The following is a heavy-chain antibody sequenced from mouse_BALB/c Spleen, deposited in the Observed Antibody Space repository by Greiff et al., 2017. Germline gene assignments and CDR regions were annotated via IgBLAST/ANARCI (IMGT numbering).Heavy chain of an antibody. CDR2: IDPENGNT. V-gene: IGHV14-1*02. CDR3: ARSDYGNSWFAY. Sequence: VQLQQSGAELVRPGALVKLSCKASGFNIKDYYMHWVKQRPEQGLEWIGWIDPENGNTIYDPKFQGKASITADTSSSTAYMQLSSLTSEDSAVYFCARSDYGNSWFAYWGQGTLVTVSA. CDR1: GFNIKDYY. J-gene: IGHJ3*01. D-gene: IGHD2-1*01.